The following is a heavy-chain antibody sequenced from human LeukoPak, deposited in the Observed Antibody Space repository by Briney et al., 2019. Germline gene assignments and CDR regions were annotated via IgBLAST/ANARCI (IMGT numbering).Heavy chain of an antibody. CDR2: ISGSGNSP. CDR3: AKEGISSAASY. D-gene: IGHD2-2*01. J-gene: IGHJ1*01. V-gene: IGHV3-23*01. Sequence: PGGSLRLSCAASGFTFSRYAMTWVRQAPGKGLEWVADISGSGNSPNYADSVKGRFTISRDNSNNTLYLEMETLSADDTAVYYCAKEGISSAASYWGQGTLVTVSS. CDR1: GFTFSRYA.